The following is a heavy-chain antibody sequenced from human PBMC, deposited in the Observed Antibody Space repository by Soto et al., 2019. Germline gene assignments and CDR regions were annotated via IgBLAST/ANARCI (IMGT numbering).Heavy chain of an antibody. D-gene: IGHD6-13*01. V-gene: IGHV1-18*01. J-gene: IGHJ6*02. CDR1: GYIFTNFG. CDR3: VRDSSSWFYYYYGMDV. CDR2: ISGYNDNT. Sequence: QVQLKQSGPEVRKPGASVRVSCKASGYIFTNFGISWVRQAPGQGLEWMGWISGYNDNTHYAQKIQGRVSMTTGTPTGTAYMDLRSLRSDATAIYYCVRDSSSWFYYYYGMDVWGQGTTVTVSS.